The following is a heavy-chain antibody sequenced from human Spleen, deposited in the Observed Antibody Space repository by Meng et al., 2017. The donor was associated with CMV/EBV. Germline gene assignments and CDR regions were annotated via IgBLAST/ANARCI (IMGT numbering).Heavy chain of an antibody. CDR2: ISGSGGST. V-gene: IGHV3-23*01. CDR3: AKDAGYSYGGNWFDP. D-gene: IGHD5-18*01. CDR1: GVTFSSYA. J-gene: IGHJ5*02. Sequence: SGVTFSSYAISWVRQAPGQGLEWVSTISGSGGSTHYADSVKGRFTISRDNSKNTLYLQMSSLRAEDTAVYYCAKDAGYSYGGNWFDPWGQGTLVTVSS.